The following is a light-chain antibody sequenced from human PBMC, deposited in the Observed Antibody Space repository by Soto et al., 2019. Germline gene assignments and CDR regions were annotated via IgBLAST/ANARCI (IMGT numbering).Light chain of an antibody. CDR2: GAS. J-gene: IGKJ1*01. Sequence: DIQMTQSPSSLSASVGDRVTITCRASQGINYYLAWYQQKPGRVPRLLIYGASTLQSGVPSRFSGGGSGTDFTLTISSLQPEDVATYYCQKYDSAPRTFGQGTKVEIQ. V-gene: IGKV1-27*01. CDR1: QGINYY. CDR3: QKYDSAPRT.